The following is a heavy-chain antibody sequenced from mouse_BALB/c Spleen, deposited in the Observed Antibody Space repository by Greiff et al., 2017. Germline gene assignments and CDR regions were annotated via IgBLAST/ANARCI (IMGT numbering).Heavy chain of an antibody. D-gene: IGHD2-1*01. CDR3: TREGNPAWFAY. V-gene: IGHV1S81*02. Sequence: QVQLQQSGAELVKPGASVKLSCKASGYTFTSYYMYWVKQRPGQGLEWIGEINPSNGGTNFNEKFKSKATLTVDKSSSTAYMQLSSLTSEDSAVYYCTREGNPAWFAYWGQGTLVTVSA. CDR2: INPSNGGT. J-gene: IGHJ3*01. CDR1: GYTFTSYY.